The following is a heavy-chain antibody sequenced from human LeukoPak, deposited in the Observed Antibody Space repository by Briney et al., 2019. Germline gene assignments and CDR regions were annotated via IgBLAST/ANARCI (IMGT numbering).Heavy chain of an antibody. CDR2: IDPSDSYT. CDR3: ARRPYYGSGSSDY. D-gene: IGHD3-10*01. J-gene: IGHJ4*02. CDR1: GYSFTSYW. Sequence: GESLKISCKGSGYSFTSYWISWVRQMPGKGLEWLGRIDPSDSYTNYSPSFQGHLTISADKSISTAYLQWSSLKASDTAMYYCARRPYYGSGSSDYWGQGTLVTVSS. V-gene: IGHV5-10-1*01.